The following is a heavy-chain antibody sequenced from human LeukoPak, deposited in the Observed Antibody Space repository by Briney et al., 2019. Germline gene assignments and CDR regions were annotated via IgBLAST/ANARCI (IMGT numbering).Heavy chain of an antibody. Sequence: ASVKVSCKASGYTFTSYGISWVRQAPGQGLEWMGWISAYNGNTNYAQKLQGRVTMTTDTTTSTAYMELRSLRSDDTAVYYCARGYRYLPIVLMVSSVGNDAFDIWGQGTMVTVSS. CDR3: ARGYRYLPIVLMVSSVGNDAFDI. CDR2: ISAYNGNT. CDR1: GYTFTSYG. V-gene: IGHV1-18*01. D-gene: IGHD2-8*01. J-gene: IGHJ3*02.